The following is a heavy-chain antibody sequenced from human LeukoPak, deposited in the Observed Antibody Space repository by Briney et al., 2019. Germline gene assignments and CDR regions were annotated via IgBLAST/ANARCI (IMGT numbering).Heavy chain of an antibody. CDR3: ARSVRGDGYNWEFPYAY. CDR1: GGSISSGDYY. J-gene: IGHJ4*02. V-gene: IGHV4-30-4*01. D-gene: IGHD5-24*01. Sequence: SQTLSLTCTVSGGSISSGDYYWSWIRQPPGKGLEWIGYIYYSGSTYYNPSLKSRVTISVDTSKNQFSLKLSSVTAADTAVYYCARSVRGDGYNWEFPYAYWGQGTLVTVSS. CDR2: IYYSGST.